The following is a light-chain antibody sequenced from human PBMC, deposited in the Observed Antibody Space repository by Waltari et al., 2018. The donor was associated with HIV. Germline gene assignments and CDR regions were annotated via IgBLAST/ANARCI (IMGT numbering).Light chain of an antibody. J-gene: IGKJ4*01. CDR2: KIS. CDR1: QSLEHSDGNTY. CDR3: MQSIEFPLT. Sequence: DIVMTQTPLSSPVTLGQPASISCRSSQSLEHSDGNTYLSWLQQRPGQPPRRLIHKISNRFSGVPDRFSGSGAGTDFTLRISRVEAEDVGVYYCMQSIEFPLTFGGGTKVEIK. V-gene: IGKV2-24*01.